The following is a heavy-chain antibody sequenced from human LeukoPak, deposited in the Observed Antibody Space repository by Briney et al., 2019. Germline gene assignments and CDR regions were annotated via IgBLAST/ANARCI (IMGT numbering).Heavy chain of an antibody. CDR1: GFTFSTYS. CDR3: ARRGDGDITPLDY. Sequence: PGGSLRLSCAVSGFTFSTYSMNWVRQAPGKGLEWVSSISSSSNYIYYADSVKGRFTISRDNAKNSLYLQMNSLRAEDTAVYYCARRGDGDITPLDYWGQGTLVTVSS. D-gene: IGHD2-15*01. V-gene: IGHV3-21*01. J-gene: IGHJ4*02. CDR2: ISSSSNYI.